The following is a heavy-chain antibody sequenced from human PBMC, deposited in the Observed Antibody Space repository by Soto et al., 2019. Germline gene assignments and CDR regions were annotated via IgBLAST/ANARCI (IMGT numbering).Heavy chain of an antibody. CDR1: GFTFSRYW. J-gene: IGHJ3*02. D-gene: IGHD2-21*01. CDR3: ARGGLVIVVDI. V-gene: IGHV3-74*01. CDR2: INNDGSGA. Sequence: EVQLVESGGGLVQPGGSLRLSCVVSGFTFSRYWIHWVRQAPVKGLVWVSYINNDGSGATYADSVRGRFTISRDNAKNTLYLQMNSLRAEDSAVYYCARGGLVIVVDIWGQGTMVTVST.